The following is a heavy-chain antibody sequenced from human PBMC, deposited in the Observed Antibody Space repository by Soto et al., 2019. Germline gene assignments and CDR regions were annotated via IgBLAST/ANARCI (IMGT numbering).Heavy chain of an antibody. V-gene: IGHV4-59*01. CDR2: IYYSGST. J-gene: IGHJ4*02. Sequence: LSLTCTVSGGSISSYYWSWIRQPPGKGLEWIGYIYYSGSTNYNPSLKSRVTISVDTSKNQFSLKLSPVTAADTAVYYCARYSSSWYGVDYWGQGTLVTVSS. D-gene: IGHD6-13*01. CDR1: GGSISSYY. CDR3: ARYSSSWYGVDY.